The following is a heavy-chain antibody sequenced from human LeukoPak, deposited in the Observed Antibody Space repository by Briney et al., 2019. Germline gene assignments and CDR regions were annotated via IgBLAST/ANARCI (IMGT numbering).Heavy chain of an antibody. D-gene: IGHD3-3*01. V-gene: IGHV1-2*02. CDR2: INPNSGGT. CDR1: GYTFTGYY. J-gene: IGHJ3*02. CDR3: ASYYYDFWSGYLWDAFDI. Sequence: ASVKVSCKASGYTFTGYYMHWVRQAPGQGLEWMEWINPNSGGTNYAQKFQGRVTMTRDTSISTAYMELSRLRSDDTAVYYCASYYYDFWSGYLWDAFDIWGQGTMVTVSS.